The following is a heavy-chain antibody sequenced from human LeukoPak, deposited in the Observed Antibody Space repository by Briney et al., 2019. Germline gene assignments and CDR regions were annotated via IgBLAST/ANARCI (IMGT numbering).Heavy chain of an antibody. CDR3: ARKPVYCTNGVCLNYYYMDV. J-gene: IGHJ6*03. V-gene: IGHV3-21*01. CDR1: GFTFNTYS. D-gene: IGHD2-8*01. CDR2: ISSGSSYI. Sequence: GSLRLSCAASGFTFNTYSMNWVRQAPGKGLEWVSSISSGSSYIYYADSVKGRFTISRDNAKNSLYLQMNSLRAEDTAVYYCARKPVYCTNGVCLNYYYMDVWGKGTTVTVSS.